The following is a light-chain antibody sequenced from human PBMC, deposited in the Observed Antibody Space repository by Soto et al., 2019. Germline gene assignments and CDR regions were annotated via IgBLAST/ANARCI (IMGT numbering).Light chain of an antibody. V-gene: IGKV4-1*01. CDR1: QSVLYSSNNKNY. CDR3: QHYYSTPPYT. Sequence: DIVMTQSPDSLAVSLGERATINCKSSQSVLYSSNNKNYLAWYQQKPGQPPKLLIYWASTRESGVPDRFSGSGSGTDFTLTISSLQAEDVAVYYCQHYYSTPPYTCGQGPKLEIK. J-gene: IGKJ2*01. CDR2: WAS.